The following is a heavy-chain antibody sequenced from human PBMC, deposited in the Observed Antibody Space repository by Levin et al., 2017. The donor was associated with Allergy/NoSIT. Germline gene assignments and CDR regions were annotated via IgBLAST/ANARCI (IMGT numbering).Heavy chain of an antibody. D-gene: IGHD6-19*01. V-gene: IGHV3-66*01. CDR3: ARSIAVAGTTNFDY. Sequence: GESLKISCAASGFTVSSNYMSWVRQAPGKGLEWVSVIYSGGSTYYADSVKGRFTISRDNSKNTLYLQMNSLRAEDTAVYYCARSIAVAGTTNFDYWGQGTLVTVSS. CDR1: GFTVSSNY. J-gene: IGHJ4*02. CDR2: IYSGGST.